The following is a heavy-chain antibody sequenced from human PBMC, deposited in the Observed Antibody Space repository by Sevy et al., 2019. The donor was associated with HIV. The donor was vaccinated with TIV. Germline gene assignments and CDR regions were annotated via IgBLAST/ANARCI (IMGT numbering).Heavy chain of an antibody. J-gene: IGHJ4*02. CDR1: SGSISNSDSY. Sequence: SEALSLTCTVSSGSISNSDSYWSWIRQSPGKGLEWIGYIHYTGGTYYNPFLKSRVAMSVDTSEKQFSLKLSSMTEADTAVYYCASKRGYNHGPFDYWGQGALVTVSS. CDR3: ASKRGYNHGPFDY. V-gene: IGHV4-30-4*02. CDR2: IHYTGGT. D-gene: IGHD5-12*01.